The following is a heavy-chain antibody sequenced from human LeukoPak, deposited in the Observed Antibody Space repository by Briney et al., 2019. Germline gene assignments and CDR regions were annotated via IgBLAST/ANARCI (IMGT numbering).Heavy chain of an antibody. Sequence: GASVNVSRKSSMYNFAVYYIQWLRQTPGQGPEWMGWVNPQNGDTKVAATFEGRVTIARDTSINSVFLALNTPKPTDTGVYFCAIRRDSGATPVLFGHWGPGTQVTVSS. CDR1: MYNFAVYY. V-gene: IGHV1-2*02. J-gene: IGHJ4*02. D-gene: IGHD4-17*01. CDR3: AIRRDSGATPVLFGH. CDR2: VNPQNGDT.